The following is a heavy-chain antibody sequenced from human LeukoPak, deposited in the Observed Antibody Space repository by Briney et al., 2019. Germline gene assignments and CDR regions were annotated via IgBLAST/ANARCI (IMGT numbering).Heavy chain of an antibody. CDR2: ISNSGGTK. V-gene: IGHV3-11*01. Sequence: GGSLRLSCAASGFTFSDHYMAWVRQTPEKGLEWVSDISNSGGTKYYADSVKGRFTISRDNAKNSLFLQMDRLRPEDTAVYYCARDTLTDIAARPLDYWGQGTLVAVSS. CDR3: ARDTLTDIAARPLDY. J-gene: IGHJ4*02. D-gene: IGHD6-6*01. CDR1: GFTFSDHY.